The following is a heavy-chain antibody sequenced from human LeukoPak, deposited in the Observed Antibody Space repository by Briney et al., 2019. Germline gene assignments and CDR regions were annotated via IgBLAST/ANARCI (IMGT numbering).Heavy chain of an antibody. D-gene: IGHD6-13*01. CDR3: AKIGTYYYYYMDV. Sequence: GGTLRLSCATSGFAFSSYGMGWVRQAPGKGLEWVSAISGSGSSTYYADSVKGRFTISRDNSKNTLYLQMNSLRAEDTAVYYCAKIGTYYYYYMDVWGKGTTVTISS. CDR1: GFAFSSYG. CDR2: ISGSGSST. J-gene: IGHJ6*03. V-gene: IGHV3-23*01.